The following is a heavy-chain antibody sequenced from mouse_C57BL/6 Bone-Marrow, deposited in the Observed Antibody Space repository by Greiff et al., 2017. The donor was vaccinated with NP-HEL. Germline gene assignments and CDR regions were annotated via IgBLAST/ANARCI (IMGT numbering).Heavy chain of an antibody. CDR3: AREGDGYHWYFDG. D-gene: IGHD2-3*01. CDR1: GFTFSSYA. V-gene: IGHV5-4*01. J-gene: IGHJ1*03. Sequence: EVQLLESGGGLVKPGGSLKLSCAASGFTFSSYALSWVRQTPEKRLEWVATISDGGSYTYYPDNVKGRFTISRDNAKNNLYLQMSHLKSEDTAMYYCAREGDGYHWYFDGWGTGTTVTVSS. CDR2: ISDGGSYT.